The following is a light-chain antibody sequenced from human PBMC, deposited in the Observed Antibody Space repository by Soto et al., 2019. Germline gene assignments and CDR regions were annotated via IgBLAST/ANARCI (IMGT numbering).Light chain of an antibody. CDR2: DAS. CDR1: QSIRSER. Sequence: EIVLTQSPDTLSLSPGERATLSCRASQSIRSERLAWYQQKPGQAPRLVIFDASNRASGMPERFSGSGYGTDFTLTIARLEPEDFAVYYCQEYDGAPITVGLGTRLEIK. J-gene: IGKJ5*01. V-gene: IGKV3-20*01. CDR3: QEYDGAPIT.